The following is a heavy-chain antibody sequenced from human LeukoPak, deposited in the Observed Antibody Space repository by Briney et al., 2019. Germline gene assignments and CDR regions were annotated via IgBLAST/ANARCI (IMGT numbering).Heavy chain of an antibody. J-gene: IGHJ6*02. D-gene: IGHD3-9*01. CDR3: ARDRPLYYDILTGRYTYYYYGMDV. Sequence: GGSLRLSCAASGFTFGIYAMYWVRQAPGKGLEWVSGIFGSGGSPHYADSVKGRFTISRDNSKNTVYLQMNSLRAEDTAVYYCARDRPLYYDILTGRYTYYYYGMDVWGQGTTVTVFS. CDR1: GFTFGIYA. V-gene: IGHV3-23*01. CDR2: IFGSGGSP.